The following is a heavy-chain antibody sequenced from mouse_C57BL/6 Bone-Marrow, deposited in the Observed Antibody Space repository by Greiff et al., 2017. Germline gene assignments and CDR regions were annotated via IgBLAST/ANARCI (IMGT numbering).Heavy chain of an antibody. D-gene: IGHD1-1*01. J-gene: IGHJ1*03. CDR3: ARPPIITTVVAIDWYFDV. Sequence: QVQLQQSGAELVKPGASVKISCKASGYAFSSYWMNWVKQRPGKGLEWIGQIYPGDGDTNYNGKFKGKATLTADKSSSIAYMQLSSLTSEDSAVYFCARPPIITTVVAIDWYFDVWGTGTTVTVSS. CDR1: GYAFSSYW. CDR2: IYPGDGDT. V-gene: IGHV1-80*01.